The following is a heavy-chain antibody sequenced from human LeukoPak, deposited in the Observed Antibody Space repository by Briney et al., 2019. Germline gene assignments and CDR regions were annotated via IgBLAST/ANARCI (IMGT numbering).Heavy chain of an antibody. V-gene: IGHV3-48*04. CDR1: GLTFSKYS. D-gene: IGHD6-19*01. J-gene: IGHJ4*02. CDR2: IDTSSTTT. CDR3: ARDRGIHSSGWYFDY. Sequence: GGSLRLSCAASGLTFSKYSMTWVRQAPGKGLEWVSFIDTSSTTTYYTDSVKGRFTISRDNAKNSLYLQMNSLKVEDTAIYYCARDRGIHSSGWYFDYWGQGTLVTVSS.